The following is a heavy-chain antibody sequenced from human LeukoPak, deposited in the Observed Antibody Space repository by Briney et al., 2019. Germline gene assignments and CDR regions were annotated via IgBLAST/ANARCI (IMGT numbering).Heavy chain of an antibody. J-gene: IGHJ5*02. CDR2: IDGSGSS. V-gene: IGHV4-38-2*02. Sequence: AETLSLTCTVSGYSISSGYLGGWTREPRGEGLEWIGSIDGSGSSYYNPSLKSRVTISVDTSKNQLSLKMTSVTAADTAVYYCVRFPHNCSGDRGYSRWFDPWGQGTLVIVSS. CDR1: GYSISSGYL. CDR3: VRFPHNCSGDRGYSRWFDP. D-gene: IGHD2-15*01.